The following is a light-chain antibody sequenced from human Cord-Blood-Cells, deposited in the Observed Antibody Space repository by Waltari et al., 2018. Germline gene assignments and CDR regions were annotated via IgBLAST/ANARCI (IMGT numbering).Light chain of an antibody. Sequence: QSALTPPASVSGSPGQSITISCTGTSSDVGAYNYVSWYQQHPGKAPKFMIYEVSNRPSGVSNRVSGSKSGNTASLTISGRQAEDEADYYCSSYTSSSTLVFGGGTKLTVL. CDR2: EVS. CDR1: SSDVGAYNY. J-gene: IGLJ3*02. CDR3: SSYTSSSTLV. V-gene: IGLV2-14*01.